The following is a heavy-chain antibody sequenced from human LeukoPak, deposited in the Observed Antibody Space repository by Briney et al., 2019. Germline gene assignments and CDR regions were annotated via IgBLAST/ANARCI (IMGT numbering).Heavy chain of an antibody. Sequence: GGSLRLSCVTSGFNFSDSRMTWVRQAPGKGLQWVANVNRDGTEKHFLDSVEGRFTISRDNAKKSLYLQMSSLRPQDTAVYFCVRGDWYFESWGQGTLVTVSS. V-gene: IGHV3-7*04. J-gene: IGHJ4*02. CDR2: VNRDGTEK. CDR1: GFNFSDSR. CDR3: VRGDWYFES. D-gene: IGHD2-21*01.